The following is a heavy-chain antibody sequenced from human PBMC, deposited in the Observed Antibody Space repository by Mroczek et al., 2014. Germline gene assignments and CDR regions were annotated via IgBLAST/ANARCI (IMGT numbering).Heavy chain of an antibody. CDR1: GASFSGYY. J-gene: IGHJ3*02. CDR3: ARGHTAINPFDI. V-gene: IGHV4-34*11. D-gene: IGHD5-18*01. Sequence: QVQLQQWGAGLLKPSETLSLSCAVYGASFSGYYWSWIRQPPGKGLEWIGYIYYSGSTNYNPSLKSRVTISVDTSKNQFSLKLSSVTAADTAVYYCARGHTAINPFDIWGQGTMVTVSS. CDR2: IYYSGST.